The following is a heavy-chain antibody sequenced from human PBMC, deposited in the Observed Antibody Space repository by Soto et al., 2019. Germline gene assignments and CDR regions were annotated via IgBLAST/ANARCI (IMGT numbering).Heavy chain of an antibody. CDR2: IIPILGIA. CDR3: ARSSGRSGPIVLDY. Sequence: QVQLVQSGAEVKKPGSSVKVSCKASRGTFSSYTISWVRQAPGQGLEWMGRIIPILGIANYAQKFQGRVTISADKSTSTAYMELSSLRSEDTAVYYWARSSGRSGPIVLDYWGQGTLVTVSS. V-gene: IGHV1-69*02. CDR1: RGTFSSYT. J-gene: IGHJ4*02. D-gene: IGHD3-3*01.